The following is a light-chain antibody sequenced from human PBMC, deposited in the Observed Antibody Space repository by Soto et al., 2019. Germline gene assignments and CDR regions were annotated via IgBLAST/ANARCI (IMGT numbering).Light chain of an antibody. CDR2: AAS. V-gene: IGKV3-15*01. J-gene: IGKJ1*01. Sequence: SAVTVPLPPRERAGLYCRASQSISRNLALYQQKPGQAPRLLIYAASTRATGLPARFSGSGSGTEFTLTISSLQSEDFAVYSCQQYNNWPLPFGQVGKVDI. CDR1: QSISRN. CDR3: QQYNNWPLP.